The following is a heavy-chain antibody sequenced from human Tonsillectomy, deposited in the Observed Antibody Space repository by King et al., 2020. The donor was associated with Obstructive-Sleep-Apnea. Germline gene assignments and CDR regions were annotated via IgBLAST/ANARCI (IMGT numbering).Heavy chain of an antibody. J-gene: IGHJ6*02. V-gene: IGHV1-2*04. CDR1: GYTFTGYY. D-gene: IGHD2-8*01. Sequence: QLVQSGAEVKKPGASVKVSCKASGYTFTGYYMHWVRQAPGQGLEWMGWINPNRGGTNYAQKFQGWVTITMDTSISTAYMELSRRRSDDTAVYYCARETGYCTNGICYDYGMDVWGRGTTVTVSS. CDR2: INPNRGGT. CDR3: ARETGYCTNGICYDYGMDV.